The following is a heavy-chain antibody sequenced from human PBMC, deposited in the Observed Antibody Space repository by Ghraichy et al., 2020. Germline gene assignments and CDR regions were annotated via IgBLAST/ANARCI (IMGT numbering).Heavy chain of an antibody. CDR2: ISGSGTDT. Sequence: GGSLRLSCAASGFIFKNYAMAWVRQAPGKGLEWVAIISGSGTDTYYADSVNGRFIISRDNSKNTLYLQINSLRADDTAVYFCAKDLSLYGVNVVATKEFDWWGQGTLITVSS. CDR3: AKDLSLYGVNVVATKEFDW. CDR1: GFIFKNYA. J-gene: IGHJ4*02. D-gene: IGHD2-21*02. V-gene: IGHV3-23*01.